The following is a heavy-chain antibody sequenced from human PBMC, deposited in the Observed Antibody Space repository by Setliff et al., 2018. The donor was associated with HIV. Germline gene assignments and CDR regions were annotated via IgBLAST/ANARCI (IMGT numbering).Heavy chain of an antibody. J-gene: IGHJ5*02. Sequence: GGSLRLSCAASGFTLKNHVMTWVRQAPGKGLEWVSSISGRGGATYYADSVKGRFTVSRDNSGSTLFLQMNSLRGDDSAVYYCAKGHTGSYHGNWFDAWGPGTLVTVSS. V-gene: IGHV3-23*01. CDR2: ISGRGGAT. D-gene: IGHD1-26*01. CDR3: AKGHTGSYHGNWFDA. CDR1: GFTLKNHV.